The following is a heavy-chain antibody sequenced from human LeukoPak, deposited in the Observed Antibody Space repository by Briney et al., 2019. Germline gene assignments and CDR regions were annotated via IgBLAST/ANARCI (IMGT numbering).Heavy chain of an antibody. J-gene: IGHJ5*02. CDR3: VRVFVDDSGYYNYYFDP. Sequence: ASVKVSCRASGYTFTKYDMNWLRQAPGQGLEWMGWMNPGSGNAGYAQKFQGRVTMTRDTSTRTAYMELSSLRYEDTAVYYCVRVFVDDSGYYNYYFDPWGQGTPVTVSS. V-gene: IGHV1-8*01. CDR2: MNPGSGNA. D-gene: IGHD3-22*01. CDR1: GYTFTKYD.